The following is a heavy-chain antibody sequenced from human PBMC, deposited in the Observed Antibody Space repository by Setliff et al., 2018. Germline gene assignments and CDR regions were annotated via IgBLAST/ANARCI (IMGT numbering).Heavy chain of an antibody. CDR1: GGSISSDY. J-gene: IGHJ4*02. CDR2: IYSSGITSSGIT. D-gene: IGHD1-1*01. V-gene: IGHV4-4*07. CDR3: ARTGTYRYFDY. Sequence: SETLSLTCIVSGGSISSDYWSWIRQPAGEGLEWIGRIYSSGITSSGITHYNPSLKSRVTMSVDTSKNQFSLKLRSVTAADTAVYYCARTGTYRYFDYWGQGALVTVS.